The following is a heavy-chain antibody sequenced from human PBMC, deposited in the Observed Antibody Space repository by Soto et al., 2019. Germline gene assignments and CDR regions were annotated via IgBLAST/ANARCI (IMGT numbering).Heavy chain of an antibody. CDR1: GGSISGYY. D-gene: IGHD3-10*01. Sequence: PSETLSLTCTVSGGSISGYYWSWIRQPPGKGLEWIGYIYYSGSTNYNPSLKSRVTISVDTSKNQFSLKLSSVTAADTAVYYCARGGXITMVRGVPTPYNWFDPWGQGTLVTVSS. CDR3: ARGGXITMVRGVPTPYNWFDP. V-gene: IGHV4-59*01. J-gene: IGHJ5*02. CDR2: IYYSGST.